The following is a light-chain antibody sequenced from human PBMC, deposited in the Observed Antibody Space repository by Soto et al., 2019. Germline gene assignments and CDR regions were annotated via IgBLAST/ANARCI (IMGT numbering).Light chain of an antibody. CDR1: QSINSW. CDR3: QQYNSYRT. CDR2: KAS. J-gene: IGKJ1*01. V-gene: IGKV1-5*03. Sequence: DIQMTQSPSTLSASVGDRVTITCRASQSINSWLAWYQQKPGKAPTLLIYKASSLESGVPSRFSGSGSGTEFTLTISSLQPDDFATYYCQQYNSYRTFGQGTKVDIK.